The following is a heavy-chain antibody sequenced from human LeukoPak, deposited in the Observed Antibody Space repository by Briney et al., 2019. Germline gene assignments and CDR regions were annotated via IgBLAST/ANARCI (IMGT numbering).Heavy chain of an antibody. CDR2: ISGSGGST. CDR3: AKNNYHYDILTGLDY. D-gene: IGHD3-9*01. CDR1: GFTFSSYA. J-gene: IGHJ4*02. V-gene: IGHV3-23*01. Sequence: PGGSLRLSCAASGFTFSSYAMSWVRQAPGKGLEWVSAISGSGGSTYYADSVKGRFTISRDNSKNTLYLQMNSLRAGDTAVYYCAKNNYHYDILTGLDYWGQGTLVTVSS.